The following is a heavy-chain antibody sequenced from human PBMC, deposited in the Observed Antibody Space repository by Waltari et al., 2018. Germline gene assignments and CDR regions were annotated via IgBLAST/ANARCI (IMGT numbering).Heavy chain of an antibody. CDR1: GGSFSGYY. J-gene: IGHJ4*02. CDR3: ARVRRYCSGGSCYPSRSDY. Sequence: QVQLQQWGAGLLKPSETLSLTCAVYGGSFSGYYWSWIRQPPGKGLEWIGEINHSGRTNYNPSRKRRVTISVDTAKNQFSLKLSSVTAADTAVYYCARVRRYCSGGSCYPSRSDYWGQGTLVTVSS. D-gene: IGHD2-15*01. V-gene: IGHV4-34*01. CDR2: INHSGRT.